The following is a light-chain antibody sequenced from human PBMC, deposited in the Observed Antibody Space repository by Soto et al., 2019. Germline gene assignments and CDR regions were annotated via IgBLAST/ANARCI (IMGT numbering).Light chain of an antibody. CDR1: RSVDLW. CDR3: QEYNSYTGT. Sequence: IHMTQSPSSLSASVGNSVTIICRASRSVDLWLAWYQQKLGKAPKLLIYDASSLQSGVPSRFSGSGYGTEFTLTISSLQPDDFGTYYCQEYNSYTGTFGPGTKVDIK. V-gene: IGKV1-5*02. CDR2: DAS. J-gene: IGKJ1*01.